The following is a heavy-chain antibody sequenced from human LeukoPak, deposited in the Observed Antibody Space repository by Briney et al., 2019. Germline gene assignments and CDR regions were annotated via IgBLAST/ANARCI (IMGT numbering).Heavy chain of an antibody. V-gene: IGHV1-2*02. D-gene: IGHD3-10*01. CDR2: INPNSGGT. CDR1: GYTFTGYY. CDR3: ARAPIWFGELAFDY. J-gene: IGHJ4*02. Sequence: ASVKVSCKASGYTFTGYYMHWVRQAPGQGLEWMGWINPNSGGTNYAQKFQGRVTMTRDTSISTAYMELSRLRSDDTAVYYCARAPIWFGELAFDYWGQGTLVTVSS.